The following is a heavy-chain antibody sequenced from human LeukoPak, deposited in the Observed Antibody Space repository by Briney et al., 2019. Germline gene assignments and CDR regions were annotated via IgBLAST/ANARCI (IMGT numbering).Heavy chain of an antibody. CDR1: GYTFTSYD. CDR2: MSPNSGNT. J-gene: IGHJ4*02. Sequence: ASVKVPCKASGYTFTSYDINWVRQATGQGLEWMGWMSPNSGNTGYAQKFQGRVTMTRNTSISTAYMELSSLRSEDTAVYYCARRPSKYYDILTGYYRSEFDYWGQGTLVTVSS. V-gene: IGHV1-8*01. D-gene: IGHD3-9*01. CDR3: ARRPSKYYDILTGYYRSEFDY.